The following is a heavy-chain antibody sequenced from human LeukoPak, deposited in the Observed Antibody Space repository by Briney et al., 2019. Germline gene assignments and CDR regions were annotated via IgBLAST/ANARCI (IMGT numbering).Heavy chain of an antibody. CDR1: GFNFRAYW. J-gene: IGHJ4*02. CDR2: ISSSGSTI. Sequence: GGSLRLSCTTSGFNFRAYWMGWVRQAPGKGLEWVSYISSSGSTIYYADSVKGRFTISRDNAKNSLYLQMNSLRAEDTAVYYCARRDVDTAMIDYWGQGTLVTVSS. CDR3: ARRDVDTAMIDY. D-gene: IGHD5-18*01. V-gene: IGHV3-11*04.